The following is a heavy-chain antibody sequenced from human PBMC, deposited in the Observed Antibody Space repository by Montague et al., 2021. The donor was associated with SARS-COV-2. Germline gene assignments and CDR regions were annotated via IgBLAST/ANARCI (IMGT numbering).Heavy chain of an antibody. CDR1: GGSISSSSYY. Sequence: SETLSLTCTVSGGSISSSSYYWGWIRQSPGKGLEWIGSIHYSGSTYYNPSLKSRVTISVDTSKKHFSLKLSSVTAADTAVYFCAAQSSGGYCSSSSCYVWFDPWGQGTLVTVSS. CDR3: AAQSSGGYCSSSSCYVWFDP. D-gene: IGHD2-2*01. J-gene: IGHJ5*02. CDR2: IHYSGST. V-gene: IGHV4-39*01.